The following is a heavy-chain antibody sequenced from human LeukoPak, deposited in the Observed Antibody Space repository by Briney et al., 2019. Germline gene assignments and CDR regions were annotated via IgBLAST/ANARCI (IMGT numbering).Heavy chain of an antibody. V-gene: IGHV3-48*02. CDR2: ISRTSGTI. Sequence: PGGPLRLSCAASGFTFDSYSMNWVRQAPGKALEWVSYISRTSGTIYYADSVKGRFTISRDNAKNSLYLQMNSLRDEDTAVYYCAREYYYNYYGMDVWGQGTTVTVSS. CDR3: AREYYYNYYGMDV. CDR1: GFTFDSYS. J-gene: IGHJ6*02.